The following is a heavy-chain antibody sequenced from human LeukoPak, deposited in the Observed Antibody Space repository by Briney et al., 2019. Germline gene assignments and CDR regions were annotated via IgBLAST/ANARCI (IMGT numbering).Heavy chain of an antibody. CDR3: ARGHYYYGMDV. Sequence: SQTLSLTCTVSGPSISSGSYYWSWLREPAGKGLEWIGRIYLNESPTYSPSLKSRVTISIDTSKNQFSLQLRSVTAADTAVYYCARGHYYYGMDVWGQGTTVIVSS. J-gene: IGHJ6*02. V-gene: IGHV4-61*02. CDR1: GPSISSGSYY. CDR2: IYLNESP.